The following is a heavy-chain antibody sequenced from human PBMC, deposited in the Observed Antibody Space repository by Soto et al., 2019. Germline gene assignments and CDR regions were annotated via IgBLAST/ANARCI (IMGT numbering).Heavy chain of an antibody. CDR1: GFTFSSYS. CDR3: AREYGPDYGDYEGY. D-gene: IGHD4-17*01. J-gene: IGHJ4*02. CDR2: ISSSSSYI. Sequence: GGSLRLSCAASGFTFSSYSMNWVRQAPGKGLEWVSSISSSSSYIYYADSVKGRFTISRDNAKNSLYLQMNSLRAEDTAVYYCAREYGPDYGDYEGYWGQGTLVTVSS. V-gene: IGHV3-21*01.